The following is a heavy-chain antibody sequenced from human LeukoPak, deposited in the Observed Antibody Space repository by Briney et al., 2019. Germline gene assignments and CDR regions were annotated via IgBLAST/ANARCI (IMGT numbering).Heavy chain of an antibody. CDR3: AKDLHSSSTFDY. CDR1: GFTFSSYA. D-gene: IGHD6-6*01. V-gene: IGHV3-23*01. CDR2: ISGSGGST. Sequence: GGSLRLSCAASGFTFSSYAMSWVRQAPGKGLGWDSAISGSGGSTYYADSVKGRFTISRDNPKNTLYLQMNSLRAEDTAVYYCAKDLHSSSTFDYWGQGTLVTVSS. J-gene: IGHJ4*02.